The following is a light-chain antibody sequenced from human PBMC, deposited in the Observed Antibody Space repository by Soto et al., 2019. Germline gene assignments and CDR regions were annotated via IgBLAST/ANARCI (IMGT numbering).Light chain of an antibody. J-gene: IGLJ1*01. Sequence: QSVRTQPASVSGAAGESISISCTGTSSDVGGYNYVSWYQQHPGKAPKLMIYDVSNRPSGVSNRFSGSKSGNTASLTISGLQAEDEADYYCSSYTSSSTLVVFGTGTKVTV. CDR2: DVS. CDR3: SSYTSSSTLVV. CDR1: SSDVGGYNY. V-gene: IGLV2-14*01.